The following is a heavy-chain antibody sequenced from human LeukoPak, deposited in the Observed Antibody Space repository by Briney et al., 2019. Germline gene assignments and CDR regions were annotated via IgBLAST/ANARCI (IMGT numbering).Heavy chain of an antibody. CDR2: INNRGTT. J-gene: IGHJ4*02. D-gene: IGHD5-12*01. Sequence: SETLSLTCTVSGGSISSSSYYWGWIRQPPGKGLEWIGEINNRGTTNYSPSLRGRATISVDTSKNQFSLRLTSVTAADTAIYYSTRVPLWWLTPFDFWGQGTLATVSS. CDR1: GGSISSSSYY. V-gene: IGHV4-39*07. CDR3: TRVPLWWLTPFDF.